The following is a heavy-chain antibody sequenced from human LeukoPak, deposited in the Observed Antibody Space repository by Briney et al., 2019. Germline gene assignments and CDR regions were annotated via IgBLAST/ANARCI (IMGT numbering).Heavy chain of an antibody. V-gene: IGHV3-74*01. Sequence: PGGSLRLSCAASGFTFSSYCRHWVRQAPGKGLVWVSRIKSDGSTNYADSVKGRFTISRDNAKNTVSLQMNSLRAEDKGVYYCARAPVEIDTYEPVFSRHWGEGTLVTVSS. CDR3: ARAPVEIDTYEPVFSRH. CDR1: GFTFSSYC. D-gene: IGHD2-21*01. CDR2: IKSDGST. J-gene: IGHJ1*01.